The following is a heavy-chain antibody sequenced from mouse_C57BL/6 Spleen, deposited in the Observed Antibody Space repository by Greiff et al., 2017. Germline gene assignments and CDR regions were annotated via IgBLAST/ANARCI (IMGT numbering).Heavy chain of an antibody. Sequence: QVHVKQSGAELVRPGTSVKVSCKASGYAFTNYLIEWVKQRPGQGLEWIGVINPGSGGTNYNEKFKGKATLTADKSSSPAYMQLSSLTSEDSAVYFCAREGVPLDYWGQGTSVTVSS. D-gene: IGHD2-14*01. J-gene: IGHJ4*01. CDR3: AREGVPLDY. V-gene: IGHV1-54*01. CDR1: GYAFTNYL. CDR2: INPGSGGT.